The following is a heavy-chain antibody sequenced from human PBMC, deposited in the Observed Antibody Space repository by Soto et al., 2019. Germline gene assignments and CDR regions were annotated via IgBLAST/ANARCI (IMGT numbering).Heavy chain of an antibody. CDR2: ISAGGGST. CDR1: GFSFSTYA. J-gene: IGHJ3*02. Sequence: EVQLLESGGGLIQPGGSLRLSCAASGFSFSTYAMSWVRQAPGKGPEWVEVISAGGGSTHYADSVKGRFTISRDNSKNTLDLQMNSMRAEDTAVYYCAKDRTFGDYGGAFDIWGQGTKVTVSS. V-gene: IGHV3-23*01. D-gene: IGHD4-17*01. CDR3: AKDRTFGDYGGAFDI.